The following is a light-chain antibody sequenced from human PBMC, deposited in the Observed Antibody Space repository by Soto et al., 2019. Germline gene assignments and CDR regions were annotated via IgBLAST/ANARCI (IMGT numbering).Light chain of an antibody. Sequence: EIVMTQSPATLSVSPGETATLSCGASQSVNSNLAWYQQKPGQAPRLLISDASTRAAGLPDRFSGSGAGTEFTLTISSLQSEDFAVYFCQQSNNWPKTFGQGTKVEIK. CDR2: DAS. CDR3: QQSNNWPKT. V-gene: IGKV3-15*01. CDR1: QSVNSN. J-gene: IGKJ1*01.